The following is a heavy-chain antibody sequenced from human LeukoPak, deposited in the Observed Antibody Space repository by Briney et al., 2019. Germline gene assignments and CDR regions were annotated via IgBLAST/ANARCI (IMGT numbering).Heavy chain of an antibody. D-gene: IGHD3-3*01. V-gene: IGHV3-53*01. CDR1: GFTVSSNY. J-gene: IGHJ4*02. CDR2: IYSGGST. CDR3: ARANTYYDFWKAFDY. Sequence: GGSLRLSCAASGFTVSSNYMSWVRQAPGKGLEWVSVIYSGGSTYYADSVKGRFTISRDNSKNTLYLQMNSLRAEDTAVYYCARANTYYDFWKAFDYWGQGTLATVSS.